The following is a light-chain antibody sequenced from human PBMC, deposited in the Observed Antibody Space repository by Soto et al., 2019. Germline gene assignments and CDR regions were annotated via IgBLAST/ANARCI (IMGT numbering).Light chain of an antibody. CDR2: GVS. J-gene: IGKJ1*01. V-gene: IGKV3-20*01. Sequence: NVFTQSPGPLSLSPGERATVSFRASQSITNIYFAWYQQKPGQAPRLLMYGVSRRDTGIPDRFSGSGSGTDFCLTISSLESGDFAVYYCQQYGSPPRMFGQGTKVDIK. CDR1: QSITNIY. CDR3: QQYGSPPRM.